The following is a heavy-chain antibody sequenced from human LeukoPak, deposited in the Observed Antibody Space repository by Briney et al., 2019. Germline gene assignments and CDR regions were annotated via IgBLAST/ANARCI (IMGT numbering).Heavy chain of an antibody. V-gene: IGHV4-34*12. D-gene: IGHD2-15*01. J-gene: IGHJ4*02. CDR3: ARRYCSGGSCPFDY. CDR2: IIHSGST. Sequence: SETLSLTCAVYGGSFSDYYWNWIRQPPGKGLEWIGQIIHSGSTSYNPSLKSRVTISVETSKNQFSLKLSSVTAADTAVYYCARRYCSGGSCPFDYWGQGTLVTVSS. CDR1: GGSFSDYY.